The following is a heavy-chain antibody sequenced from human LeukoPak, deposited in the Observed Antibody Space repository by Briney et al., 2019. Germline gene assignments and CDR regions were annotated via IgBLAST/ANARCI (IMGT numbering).Heavy chain of an antibody. J-gene: IGHJ4*02. CDR2: IYTSGGT. CDR1: GDSISSYY. Sequence: PSETLSLTCTVSGDSISSYYWSWVRQPPGKGLEWIGYIYTSGGTNYIPPLKGRVTISTDTSKNHFSLKLSSLTAADSAVYYCATLTRLSTSPDRYYLDYWGQGTLVTVSS. D-gene: IGHD6-6*01. V-gene: IGHV4-4*09. CDR3: ATLTRLSTSPDRYYLDY.